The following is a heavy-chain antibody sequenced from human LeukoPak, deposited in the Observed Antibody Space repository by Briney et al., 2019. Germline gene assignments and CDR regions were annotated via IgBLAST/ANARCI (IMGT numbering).Heavy chain of an antibody. J-gene: IGHJ4*02. CDR2: INPNSGGT. V-gene: IGHV1-2*02. Sequence: ASVKVSCKASGYTFTGYYMHWVRQAPGQGLEWMGWINPNSGGTNYAQKFQGRVTMTRDTSISTAYMELSRLRSDDTAVYYCAREGGSYHGFYFDYWGQGTLVTVSS. CDR1: GYTFTGYY. CDR3: AREGGSYHGFYFDY. D-gene: IGHD1-26*01.